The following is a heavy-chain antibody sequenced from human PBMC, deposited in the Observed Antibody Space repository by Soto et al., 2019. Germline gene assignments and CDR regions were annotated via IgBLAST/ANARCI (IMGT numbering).Heavy chain of an antibody. V-gene: IGHV1-18*01. Sequence: ASGKVSCKASGYTFTSYGISWVRQAPGQGLKWMGWISAYNGNTNYAQKLQGRVTMTTDTSTSTAYMELRSLRSDDTAVYYCARTPYRLNWFAPWGQGTLVTVSS. D-gene: IGHD2-2*02. CDR3: ARTPYRLNWFAP. CDR2: ISAYNGNT. CDR1: GYTFTSYG. J-gene: IGHJ5*02.